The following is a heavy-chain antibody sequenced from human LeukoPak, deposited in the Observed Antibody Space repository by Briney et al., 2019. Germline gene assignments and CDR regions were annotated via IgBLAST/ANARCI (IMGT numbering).Heavy chain of an antibody. V-gene: IGHV3-23*01. CDR2: ISGRSGST. CDR1: GFIFSNYA. D-gene: IGHD3-9*01. J-gene: IGHJ4*02. CDR3: AKWGDYDVLTGYYVSDF. Sequence: GGSLRLSCAASGFIFSNYAMYWVRRAPGKGLEWVSAISGRSGSTYYADSVKGRFTISRDSSKNTLYLQMNSLRADDTAVYYCAKWGDYDVLTGYYVSDFWGQGTLVTVSS.